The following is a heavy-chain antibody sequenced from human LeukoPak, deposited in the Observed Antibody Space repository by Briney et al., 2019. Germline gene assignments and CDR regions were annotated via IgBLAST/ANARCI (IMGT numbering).Heavy chain of an antibody. D-gene: IGHD3-3*01. CDR3: ARDRYDFWGYYYYGMDV. V-gene: IGHV3-7*05. J-gene: IGHJ6*02. Sequence: GGSLRLSCVDSGFTFSSNWMSWVRQAPGKGLEWVASIKQDGSEKHYVDSVKGRLIISRDNAKKSLFLQMNSLRAEDTAVYYCARDRYDFWGYYYYGMDVWGQGTTVTVSS. CDR2: IKQDGSEK. CDR1: GFTFSSNW.